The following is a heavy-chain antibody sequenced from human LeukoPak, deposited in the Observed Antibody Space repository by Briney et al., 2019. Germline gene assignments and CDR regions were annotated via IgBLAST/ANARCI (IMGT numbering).Heavy chain of an antibody. V-gene: IGHV1-18*01. CDR3: ARESVPAVAARRGLNY. CDR1: GYTFTSYG. Sequence: AASVKVSCKASGYTFTSYGISWVRQAPGQGLEWMGWISAYNGNTNYAQKLQGRVTMTTDTSTSTAYMELRSLRSDDTAVYYCARESVPAVAARRGLNYWGQGTLVAVSS. D-gene: IGHD6-6*01. J-gene: IGHJ4*02. CDR2: ISAYNGNT.